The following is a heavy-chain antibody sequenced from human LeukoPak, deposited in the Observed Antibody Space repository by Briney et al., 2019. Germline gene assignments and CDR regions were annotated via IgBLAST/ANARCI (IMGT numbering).Heavy chain of an antibody. V-gene: IGHV3-74*01. J-gene: IGHJ6*02. CDR3: SLGQAHGMDV. D-gene: IGHD3-16*01. Sequence: PGGSLRLSCAASEFTFSSYWMHWVRQAPGKGLMWVSRINSDGTSASYADSVKGRFTISRDNAKNTLYLQMNSLRAEDTAVYYCSLGQAHGMDVWGQGTTVTVSS. CDR2: INSDGTSA. CDR1: EFTFSSYW.